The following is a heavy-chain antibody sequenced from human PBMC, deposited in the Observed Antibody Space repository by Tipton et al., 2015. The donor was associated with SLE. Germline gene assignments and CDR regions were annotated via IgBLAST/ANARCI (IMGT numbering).Heavy chain of an antibody. V-gene: IGHV4-39*07. CDR3: ARLHGYSYGLNWFDP. CDR1: GGSVSSCSKY. D-gene: IGHD5-18*01. Sequence: TLSLTCTVSGGSVSSCSKYWAWIRLPPGKGLEWFGSIYYTGTTTYYNSFLKSRVTMSVDTSKNQFSLRLTSVIAADTTVYYCARLHGYSYGLNWFDPWGQGTLISVSS. CDR2: IYYTGTTT. J-gene: IGHJ5*02.